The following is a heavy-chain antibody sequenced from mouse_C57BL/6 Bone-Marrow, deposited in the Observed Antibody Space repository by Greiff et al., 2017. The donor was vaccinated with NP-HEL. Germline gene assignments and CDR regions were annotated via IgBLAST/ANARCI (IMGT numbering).Heavy chain of an antibody. CDR3: ARLPYYYGSSYDWFAY. Sequence: QVQLQQPGAELVRPGSSVKLSCKASGYTFTSYWMHWVKQRPIQGLEWIGNIDPSDSETHYNQKFKDKATLTVDKSSSTAYMQLSSLTSDSAVYYCARLPYYYGSSYDWFAYWGQGTLVTVSA. V-gene: IGHV1-52*01. CDR1: GYTFTSYW. D-gene: IGHD1-1*01. CDR2: IDPSDSET. J-gene: IGHJ3*01.